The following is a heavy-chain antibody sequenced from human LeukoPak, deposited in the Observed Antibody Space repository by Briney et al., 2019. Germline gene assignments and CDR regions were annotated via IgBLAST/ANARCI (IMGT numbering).Heavy chain of an antibody. CDR1: GGSISSYY. CDR2: IYTSGST. CDR3: ARALSLWFGGFNYYYMDV. Sequence: SETLSLTCTVSGGSISSYYWSWIRQPAGKGLEWIGRIYTSGSTNCNPSLKSRVTMSVDTSKNQFSLKLSSVTAADTAVYYCARALSLWFGGFNYYYMDVWGKGTTVTVSS. J-gene: IGHJ6*03. D-gene: IGHD3-10*01. V-gene: IGHV4-4*07.